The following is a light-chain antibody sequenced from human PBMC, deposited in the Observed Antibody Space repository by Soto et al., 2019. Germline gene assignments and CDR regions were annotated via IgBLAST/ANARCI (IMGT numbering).Light chain of an antibody. CDR1: QSISSW. V-gene: IGKV1-5*03. CDR3: QQYNSYPWT. Sequence: DIQMTQSPSTLSASVGDRDTITCRASQSISSWLAWYQQKPGKAPKLLIYKASILESVVPSRFSGSGSGTEFTLTISSLQPDDFATYYCQQYNSYPWTFGQGTKVDIK. J-gene: IGKJ1*01. CDR2: KAS.